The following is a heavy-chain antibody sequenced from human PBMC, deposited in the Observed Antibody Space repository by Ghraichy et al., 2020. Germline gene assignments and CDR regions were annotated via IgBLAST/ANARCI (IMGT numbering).Heavy chain of an antibody. D-gene: IGHD2-2*01. J-gene: IGHJ6*02. CDR1: GGSFSGYY. V-gene: IGHV4-34*01. CDR2: INHSGST. Sequence: SQTLSLTCAVYGGSFSGYYWSWIRQPPGKGLEWIGEINHSGSTKYNPSLKSRVTISVDTSKNQFSLKLSSVTAADTAVYYCARDNIVVVPAAGLSVYYYGMDVWGQGTTVTVSS. CDR3: ARDNIVVVPAAGLSVYYYGMDV.